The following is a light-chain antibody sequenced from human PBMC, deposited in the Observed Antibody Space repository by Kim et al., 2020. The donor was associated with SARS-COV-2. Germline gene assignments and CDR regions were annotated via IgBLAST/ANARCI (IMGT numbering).Light chain of an antibody. Sequence: ASIGDRVTITCRASQDISHYLAWFQQKPGQAPKPLMRAASNLESGVPSRFSGCGSGTDFTLTISSLQPEDFATYYCQQYDSYPFTFGPGTKVDIK. CDR2: AAS. J-gene: IGKJ3*01. CDR3: QQYDSYPFT. V-gene: IGKV1-16*01. CDR1: QDISHY.